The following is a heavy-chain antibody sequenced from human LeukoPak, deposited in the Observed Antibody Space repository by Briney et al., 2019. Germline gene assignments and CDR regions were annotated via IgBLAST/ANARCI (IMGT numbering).Heavy chain of an antibody. V-gene: IGHV3-74*01. CDR1: GFTFSSYW. D-gene: IGHD1-14*01. J-gene: IGHJ2*01. CDR3: ARGRKDWYVDL. Sequence: GGSLRLSCAASGFTFSSYWMHWVRQAPGKGLVWVSRINSDGSSTSYADSVKGRFTISRDNAKNTLYLQMNSLRAEDTAAHYCARGRKDWYVDLWGRGTLVTVSS. CDR2: INSDGSST.